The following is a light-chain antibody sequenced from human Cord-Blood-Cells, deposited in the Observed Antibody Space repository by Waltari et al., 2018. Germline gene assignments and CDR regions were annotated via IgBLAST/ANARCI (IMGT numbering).Light chain of an antibody. CDR3: MIWHSSANGV. Sequence: QAVLTQPSSLSASPGASASLTCTLRSGINVGTYRIYWYQQKPGSPPQYLLRYKSDSDKKQGSGVPSRFSGSKDASANAGILLISGLQSEDEADYYCMIWHSSANGVFGGGTKLTVL. CDR2: YKSDSDK. V-gene: IGLV5-45*02. CDR1: SGINVGTYR. J-gene: IGLJ3*02.